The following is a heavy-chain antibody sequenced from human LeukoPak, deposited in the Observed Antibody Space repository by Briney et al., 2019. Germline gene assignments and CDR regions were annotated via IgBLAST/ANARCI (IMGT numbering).Heavy chain of an antibody. Sequence: ASVKVSCKASGYTFTSYGISWVRQAPGQGLEWMGWISAYNGNTDYAQKLQGRVTMTTDTSTSTAYMELRSLRSDDTAVYYCARVTQTDYDFDYWGQGTLVTVSS. CDR2: ISAYNGNT. D-gene: IGHD4-17*01. J-gene: IGHJ4*02. CDR3: ARVTQTDYDFDY. V-gene: IGHV1-18*01. CDR1: GYTFTSYG.